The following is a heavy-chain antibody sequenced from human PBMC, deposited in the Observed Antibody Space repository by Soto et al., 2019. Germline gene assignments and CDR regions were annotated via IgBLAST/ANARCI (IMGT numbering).Heavy chain of an antibody. J-gene: IGHJ4*02. CDR1: GGSISSYY. CDR2: IYHSGGT. CDR3: ARRYGGNLDY. V-gene: IGHV4-59*08. D-gene: IGHD1-26*01. Sequence: QVQLQESGPGLVKPSETLSLTCTVSGGSISSYYWSWIRQPPGKGLEWIGYIYHSGGTNYNPSLTTRVTISVDSSKNPFSLKLSSVPAADTAVYYCARRYGGNLDYWGQGTLVTVSS.